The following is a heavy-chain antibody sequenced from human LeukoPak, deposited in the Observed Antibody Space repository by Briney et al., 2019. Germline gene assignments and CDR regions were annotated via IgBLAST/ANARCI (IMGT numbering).Heavy chain of an antibody. D-gene: IGHD6-13*01. V-gene: IGHV4-39*01. CDR3: ARAPGAAAYPEYFQH. Sequence: SETLSLTCTVSGGSISSSSYYWGWIRQPPGKGLEWIGSIYYSGSTYYNPSLKSRVTISVDTSKNQFSLKLSSVTAADTAVYYCARAPGAAAYPEYFQHWGQGTLVTVSS. CDR2: IYYSGST. CDR1: GGSISSSSYY. J-gene: IGHJ1*01.